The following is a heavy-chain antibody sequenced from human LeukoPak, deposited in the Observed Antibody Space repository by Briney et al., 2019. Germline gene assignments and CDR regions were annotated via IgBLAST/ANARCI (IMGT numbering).Heavy chain of an antibody. Sequence: ASVKASCKASGGTFSSYAISWVRQAPGQGLEWMGGIIPIFGTANYAQKFQGRVTITTDESTSTAYMELSSLRSEDTAVYNCARYNHGGYDLSWFDPWGQGTLVTVSS. D-gene: IGHD5-12*01. V-gene: IGHV1-69*05. J-gene: IGHJ5*02. CDR3: ARYNHGGYDLSWFDP. CDR2: IIPIFGTA. CDR1: GGTFSSYA.